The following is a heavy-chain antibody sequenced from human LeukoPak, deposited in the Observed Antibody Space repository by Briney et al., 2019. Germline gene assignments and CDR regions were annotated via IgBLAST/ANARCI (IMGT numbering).Heavy chain of an antibody. CDR1: GGTFSSYA. D-gene: IGHD2-2*01. Sequence: ASVKVSCKASGGTFSSYAISWVRQAPGQGLEWMGGIIPIFGTANYAQKFQGRVTITADESTSTAYMELSSLRSEDTAVYYCAGGYCSSTSCLGFYGMDVWGQGTTVTVSS. CDR3: AGGYCSSTSCLGFYGMDV. J-gene: IGHJ6*02. V-gene: IGHV1-69*13. CDR2: IIPIFGTA.